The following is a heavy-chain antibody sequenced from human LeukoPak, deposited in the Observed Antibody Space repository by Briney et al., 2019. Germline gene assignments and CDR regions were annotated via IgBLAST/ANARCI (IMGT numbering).Heavy chain of an antibody. CDR3: ARENGNIDY. CDR1: GGSISSSSYY. Sequence: SETLSLTCTVSGGSISSSSYYWGWIRQPPGKGLELIGNNYYSGSTYYNPSLQSRVTISVDTSKNQFSLKLTSVTAADTAVYYCARENGNIDYWGQGTLVTVSS. V-gene: IGHV4-39*07. D-gene: IGHD1-1*01. CDR2: NYYSGST. J-gene: IGHJ4*02.